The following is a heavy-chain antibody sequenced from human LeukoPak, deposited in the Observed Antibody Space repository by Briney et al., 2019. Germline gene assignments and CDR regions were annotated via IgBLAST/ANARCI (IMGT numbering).Heavy chain of an antibody. J-gene: IGHJ5*02. CDR2: IRYDGNNK. CDR1: GFTFSSYG. V-gene: IGHV3-30*02. D-gene: IGHD3-9*01. CDR3: ARGDKQLVFNRNKGGFDP. Sequence: GGSLRLSCAASGFTFSSYGIHWVRQAPGKGLEWVAFIRYDGNNKYYADSVKGRFTISRDNSKNTLYLQMNSLRAEDTAVYYCARGDKQLVFNRNKGGFDPWGQGTLVTVSS.